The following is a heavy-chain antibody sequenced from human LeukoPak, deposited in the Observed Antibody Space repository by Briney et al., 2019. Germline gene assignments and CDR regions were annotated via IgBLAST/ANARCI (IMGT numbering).Heavy chain of an antibody. CDR2: VSDSSDV. V-gene: IGHV3-21*04. CDR1: GFTFSTYT. D-gene: IGHD5-24*01. J-gene: IGHJ4*02. Sequence: GGSLRLSCAASGFTFSTYTMNWVRQAPGKGLEWGSTVSDSSDVHYSDSVKGRFTISRDNARNSLYLQMNSLRDEDTAVYYCARGEEMATGPWSYWGQGTLVTVSS. CDR3: ARGEEMATGPWSY.